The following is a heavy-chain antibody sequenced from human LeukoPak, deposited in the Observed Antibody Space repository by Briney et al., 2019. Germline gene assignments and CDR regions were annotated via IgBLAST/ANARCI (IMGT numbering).Heavy chain of an antibody. V-gene: IGHV3-23*01. CDR1: GFTFSSYA. CDR2: ISASGGRT. D-gene: IGHD2-2*01. Sequence: GGSLRLSCAASGFTFSSYAMSWVRQSPVKGLEWVADISASGGRTYYADSVKGRFTISRDNDQSMLDLQMISLRAEDTAVYYCAGPMGPAAIFGFDYWGQGTLVTVSS. CDR3: AGPMGPAAIFGFDY. J-gene: IGHJ4*02.